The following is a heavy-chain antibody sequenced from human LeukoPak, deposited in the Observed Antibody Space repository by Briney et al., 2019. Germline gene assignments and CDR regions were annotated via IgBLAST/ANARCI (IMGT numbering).Heavy chain of an antibody. CDR2: IYYSGST. V-gene: IGHV4-59*12. J-gene: IGHJ3*02. D-gene: IGHD3-10*01. CDR1: GGSISSYY. Sequence: PSETLSLTCTVSGGSISSYYWSWIRQPPGKGLEWIGYIYYSGSTNYNPSLKSRVTISVDTSKNQFSLKLSSVTAADTAVYYCASFNYYGSVGSFDIWGQGTMVTVSS. CDR3: ASFNYYGSVGSFDI.